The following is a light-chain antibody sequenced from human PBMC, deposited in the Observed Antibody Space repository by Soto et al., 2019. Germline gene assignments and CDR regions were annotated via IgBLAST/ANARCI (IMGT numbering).Light chain of an antibody. CDR1: QSISSW. CDR2: DAS. J-gene: IGKJ1*01. Sequence: DIQMTQSPSTLSASVGDRVTITCRASQSISSWLAWYQQKPGKAPKLLIYDASSLESGVPSRFSGSGSGTEFTLTISSLQPDDFATYYCQQYGSSPETFGRGTKVDIK. CDR3: QQYGSSPET. V-gene: IGKV1-5*01.